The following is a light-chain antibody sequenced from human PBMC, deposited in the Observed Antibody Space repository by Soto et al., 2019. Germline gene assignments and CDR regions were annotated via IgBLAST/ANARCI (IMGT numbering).Light chain of an antibody. CDR2: AES. Sequence: DIQLTQSPSSLSASVGDRVTITCRASQSISSYLNWYQQKPGKAPKLLIYAESSLQSGVPSRFSGSGSGTDFTLTISSLQPEDFATYYCQQSYSTLITFGQGTRREIK. CDR3: QQSYSTLIT. V-gene: IGKV1-39*01. J-gene: IGKJ5*01. CDR1: QSISSY.